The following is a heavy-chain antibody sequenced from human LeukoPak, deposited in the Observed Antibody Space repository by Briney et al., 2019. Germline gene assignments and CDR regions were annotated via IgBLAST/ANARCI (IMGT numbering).Heavy chain of an antibody. Sequence: GRCLRLSCAASGFTFGDYGMSWVRQAPGKGLEWVSGINWNGGSTGYADSVKGRFNISRDNAKNTLYLQMNSLRAEDTALYYCARATYYYDSSGYYPHWGQGTLVTVSS. V-gene: IGHV3-20*04. CDR2: INWNGGST. CDR3: ARATYYYDSSGYYPH. D-gene: IGHD3-22*01. CDR1: GFTFGDYG. J-gene: IGHJ4*02.